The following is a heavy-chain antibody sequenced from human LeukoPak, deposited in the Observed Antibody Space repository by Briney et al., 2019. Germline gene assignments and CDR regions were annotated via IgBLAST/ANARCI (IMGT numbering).Heavy chain of an antibody. Sequence: GGSLRLSCAASGFTFSSFWMDWVRQAPGKGLEWVANIKQDGSEMYYVDSVKGRFTISRDNTKNSLFLHMSSLRAEDRAVYCCASSYFDNSLHAYDIWGQGTMVTVSS. CDR2: IKQDGSEM. J-gene: IGHJ3*02. V-gene: IGHV3-7*01. CDR3: ASSYFDNSLHAYDI. D-gene: IGHD3-22*01. CDR1: GFTFSSFW.